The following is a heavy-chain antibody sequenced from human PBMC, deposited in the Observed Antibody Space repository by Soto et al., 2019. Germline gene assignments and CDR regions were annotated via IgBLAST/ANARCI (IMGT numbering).Heavy chain of an antibody. CDR2: IKSKTDGGTT. CDR1: GFTFSNAW. V-gene: IGHV3-15*07. CDR3: TTDQTRSDYGSGPYPKSDY. Sequence: EVQLVESGGGLVKPGGSLRLSCAASGFTFSNAWMNWVSQAPGKGLEWVGRIKSKTDGGTTDYAAPVKGRFTISRDDSKNTLYLQMNRLKTEDTAVYYCTTDQTRSDYGSGPYPKSDYWGQGTLVTVSS. D-gene: IGHD3-10*01. J-gene: IGHJ4*02.